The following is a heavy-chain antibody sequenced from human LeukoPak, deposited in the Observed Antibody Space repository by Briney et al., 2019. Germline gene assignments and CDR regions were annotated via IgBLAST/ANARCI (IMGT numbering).Heavy chain of an antibody. J-gene: IGHJ5*02. Sequence: GESLKISCKGSGYSFTSYWIGWVRQMPGKGLEWMGIIYPGDSDTRYSPSFQGQVTISADKSISTAYLQWSSLKASDTAMYYCASLILRGCSGGSCNWGWFDPWGQGTLVTVSS. CDR3: ASLILRGCSGGSCNWGWFDP. V-gene: IGHV5-51*01. D-gene: IGHD2-15*01. CDR1: GYSFTSYW. CDR2: IYPGDSDT.